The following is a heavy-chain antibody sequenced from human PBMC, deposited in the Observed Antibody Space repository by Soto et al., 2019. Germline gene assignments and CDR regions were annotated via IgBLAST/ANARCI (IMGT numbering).Heavy chain of an antibody. CDR1: GYSFTSYW. CDR3: ARLGYCTGTSCYTSAS. D-gene: IGHD2-2*02. CDR2: INHSDSYT. V-gene: IGHV5-10-1*01. Sequence: PGGSLQISCQGSGYSFTSYWIGWVRQRPGKGLEWIGRINHSDSYTTYSPSFQGHVTISTDKSFSTAYLQWSGLKASDTAMYYCARLGYCTGTSCYTSASWGQGTLVIVS. J-gene: IGHJ5*02.